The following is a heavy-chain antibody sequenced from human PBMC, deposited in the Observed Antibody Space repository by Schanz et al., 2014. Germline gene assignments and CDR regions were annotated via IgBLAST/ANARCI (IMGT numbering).Heavy chain of an antibody. CDR1: GYTFSSYG. CDR2: INGYNGHT. J-gene: IGHJ6*03. D-gene: IGHD2-2*02. Sequence: QVQLVQSGAEVKKPGASVKVSCKASGYTFSSYGITWVRQAPGQGLEWMGWINGYNGHTLYAQKFQGRVTMTTDTSTSTSYMELTSLRFDDTAVYYCAGTYCSSTSCYTGYYYMDGWGKGTTVTVSS. V-gene: IGHV1-18*01. CDR3: AGTYCSSTSCYTGYYYMDG.